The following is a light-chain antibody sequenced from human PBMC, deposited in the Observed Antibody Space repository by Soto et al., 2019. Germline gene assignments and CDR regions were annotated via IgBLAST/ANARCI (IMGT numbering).Light chain of an antibody. J-gene: IGKJ2*01. CDR1: QSVSGSY. CDR2: GAS. Sequence: EIVLTQSPGTLSLSPGERATLSCRASQSVSGSYLAWYQQKPGQAPRLLIYGASSRATGIPDRFSGSGFGTDFTLTISRLEPEDFAVYYCQQYGTSPPAYTFGQGTKLGIK. CDR3: QQYGTSPPAYT. V-gene: IGKV3-20*01.